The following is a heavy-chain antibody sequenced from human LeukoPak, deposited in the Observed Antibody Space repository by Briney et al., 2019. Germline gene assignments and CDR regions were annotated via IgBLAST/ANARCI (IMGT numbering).Heavy chain of an antibody. CDR1: GGSISNDGYF. V-gene: IGHV4-39*01. J-gene: IGHJ6*02. CDR2: MSYGGDT. Sequence: SETLSLTCTVSGGSISNDGYFWGWIRQPPGKGLEWIGSMSYGGDTYYSPALKSRLTISVDPPKNQFSLKLRSVTAADTAVYYCVRRLSYYFGVDVWGQGATVIVSS. CDR3: VRRLSYYFGVDV.